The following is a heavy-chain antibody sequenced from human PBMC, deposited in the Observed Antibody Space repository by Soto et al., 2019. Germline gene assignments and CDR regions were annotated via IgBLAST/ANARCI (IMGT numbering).Heavy chain of an antibody. D-gene: IGHD2-2*01. J-gene: IGHJ5*02. V-gene: IGHV1-24*01. CDR2: FDYEDDEA. CDR1: GDTLTDLS. Sequence: ASVKVSCKISGDTLTDLSIHWVRQAPGKGLEWMGGFDYEDDEAIYAQKFQGRATMTEDTSTGTAYMELSSLRYEDTAVYYCTTGGYRNWFDPWGQGTLVTVS. CDR3: TTGGYRNWFDP.